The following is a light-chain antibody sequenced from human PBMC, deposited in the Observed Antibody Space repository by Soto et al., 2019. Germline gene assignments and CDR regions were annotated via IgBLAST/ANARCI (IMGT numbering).Light chain of an antibody. J-gene: IGLJ2*01. CDR2: DVS. Sequence: QSALTQPRSVSGSPGQSVTISCTGTSSDVGAYNYVSWFQQHPGKAPKLMMSDVSKRPSGVPDRFSGSKSGTTASLTISGLQAEDAADYYCCSYAGSYTLLFGGGTKLTVL. V-gene: IGLV2-11*01. CDR1: SSDVGAYNY. CDR3: CSYAGSYTLL.